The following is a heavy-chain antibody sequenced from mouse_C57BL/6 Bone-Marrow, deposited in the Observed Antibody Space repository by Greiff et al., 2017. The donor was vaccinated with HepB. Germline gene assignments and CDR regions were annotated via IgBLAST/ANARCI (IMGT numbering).Heavy chain of an antibody. CDR2: ISSGGSYT. CDR1: GFTFSSYG. V-gene: IGHV5-6*01. J-gene: IGHJ1*03. Sequence: VQLKESGGDLVKPGGSLKLSCAASGFTFSSYGMSWVRQTPDKRLEWVATISSGGSYTYYPDSVKGRFTISRDNAKNTLYLQMSSLKSEDTAMYYCARPHYYGSSRWYFDVWGTGTTVTVSS. CDR3: ARPHYYGSSRWYFDV. D-gene: IGHD1-1*01.